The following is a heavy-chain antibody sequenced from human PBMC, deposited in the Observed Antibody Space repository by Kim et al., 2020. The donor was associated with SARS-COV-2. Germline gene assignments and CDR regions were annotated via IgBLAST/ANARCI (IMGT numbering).Heavy chain of an antibody. Sequence: GGSLRLSCVGSGFIFRTNAMNWVRQTPGKGLEWVSGIGGDGSTHYADSVKGRFTISRDNSRNTLHLQMSSLRVEDTAIYYCATDLYDSSAMDFWGQGLT. CDR1: GFIFRTNA. D-gene: IGHD3-16*01. J-gene: IGHJ6*02. CDR2: IGGDGST. V-gene: IGHV3-23*01. CDR3: ATDLYDSSAMDF.